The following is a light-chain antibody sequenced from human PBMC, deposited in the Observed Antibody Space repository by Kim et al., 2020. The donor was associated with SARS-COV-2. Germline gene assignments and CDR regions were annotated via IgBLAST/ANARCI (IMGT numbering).Light chain of an antibody. V-gene: IGKV1-5*03. CDR2: KAY. Sequence: DVQMTQSPSTLSASVGDRVTITCRASQNINKWLAWYQQKPGKAPRLLIYKAYTLESGVPSRFSGSGSGTEFTLTISSLQPEDFATYYCQQYDSYPRTFGQGTKVDIK. CDR1: QNINKW. CDR3: QQYDSYPRT. J-gene: IGKJ1*01.